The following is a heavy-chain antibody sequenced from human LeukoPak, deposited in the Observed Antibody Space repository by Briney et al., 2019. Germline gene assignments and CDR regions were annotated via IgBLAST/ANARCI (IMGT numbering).Heavy chain of an antibody. CDR2: ISAYNGNT. V-gene: IGHV1-18*01. D-gene: IGHD4-23*01. CDR3: ARGFGGY. CDR1: GYTFTSNG. Sequence: ASETLSRTATGYTFTSNGISWVRHAPGQGLEWMGWISAYNGNTNYAQKLQGRVPMTPDTSTSTAYTDLNSLRSDNTAVYYCARGFGGYWGQGTLVTVSS. J-gene: IGHJ4*02.